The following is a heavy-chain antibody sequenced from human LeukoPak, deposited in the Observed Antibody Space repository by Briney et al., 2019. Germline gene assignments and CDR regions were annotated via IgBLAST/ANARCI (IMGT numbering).Heavy chain of an antibody. D-gene: IGHD5-18*01. CDR3: ARSGNTAHYYYYYMDV. CDR1: GYTFTSYY. V-gene: IGHV1-46*01. Sequence: ASVKVSCKASGYTFTSYYMHWVRQAPGQGLEWMGIINPSGGSTSYAQKFQGRVTMTRDTSISTAYMELSRLRSDDTAVYYCARSGNTAHYYYYYMDVWGKGTTVTISS. CDR2: INPSGGST. J-gene: IGHJ6*03.